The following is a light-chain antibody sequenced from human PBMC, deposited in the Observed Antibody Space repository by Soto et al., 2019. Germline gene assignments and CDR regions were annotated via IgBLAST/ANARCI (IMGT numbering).Light chain of an antibody. J-gene: IGKJ5*01. V-gene: IGKV1-5*01. CDR3: QQYENLPT. CDR2: AAS. CDR1: QSISSW. Sequence: DIQMTQSPSTLSASVVDRVTITCRASQSISSWLAWYQQKPGKAPNLLIYAASSLQSGVPSRFSGSGSGTDFTFTISRLQPEDIATYYCQQYENLPTFGQGTRLEIK.